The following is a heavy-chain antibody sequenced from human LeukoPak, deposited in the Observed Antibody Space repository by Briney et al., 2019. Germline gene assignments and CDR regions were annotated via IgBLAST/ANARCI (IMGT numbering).Heavy chain of an antibody. J-gene: IGHJ1*01. CDR1: GYSISSGYY. Sequence: SETLSLTCTVSGYSISSGYYWGWIRPPPGKGREGIGIIYNSGSTYYNSSLKRRVTISVDTSTNQFSLKLSSLTAADTAVYYCAGKIDSSAYTEYFQHWGQGTLVTVFS. V-gene: IGHV4-38-2*02. CDR2: IYNSGST. CDR3: AGKIDSSAYTEYFQH. D-gene: IGHD3-22*01.